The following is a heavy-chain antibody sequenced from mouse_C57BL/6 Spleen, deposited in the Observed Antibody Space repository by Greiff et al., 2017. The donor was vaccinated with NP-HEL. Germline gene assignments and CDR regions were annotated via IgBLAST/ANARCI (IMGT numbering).Heavy chain of an antibody. V-gene: IGHV1-15*01. CDR2: IDPETGGT. J-gene: IGHJ2*01. CDR1: GYTFTDYE. D-gene: IGHD1-1*01. CDR3: TRRGYLLRSLYYFDY. Sequence: VQLQQSGAELVRPGASVTLSCKASGYTFTDYEMHWVKQTPVHGLEWIGAIDPETGGTAYNQKFKGKAILTADKSSSTAYMELRSLTSEDSAVYYCTRRGYLLRSLYYFDYWGQGTTLTVSS.